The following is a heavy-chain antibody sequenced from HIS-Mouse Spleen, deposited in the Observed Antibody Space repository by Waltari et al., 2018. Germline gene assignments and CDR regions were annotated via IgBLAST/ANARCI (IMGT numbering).Heavy chain of an antibody. CDR2: IYYRGST. J-gene: IGHJ2*01. D-gene: IGHD6-13*01. CDR3: AREIPYSSSWYDWYFDL. CDR1: GGSISSSSHY. Sequence: LQLQESGPGLVTASETLCLTCTVSGGSISSSSHYWGGIRQPPGKGLEWIGSIYYRGSTYYNPSLKSRVTISVDTSKNQFSLKLSSVTAADTAVYYCAREIPYSSSWYDWYFDLWGRGTLVTVSS. V-gene: IGHV4-39*07.